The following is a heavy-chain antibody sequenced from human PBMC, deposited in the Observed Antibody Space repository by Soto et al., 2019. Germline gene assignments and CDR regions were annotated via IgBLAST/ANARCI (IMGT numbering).Heavy chain of an antibody. CDR1: GFTFSSYS. CDR3: ARDGRRMYYDFCSGSRDSWFDP. V-gene: IGHV3-21*01. CDR2: ISSSSSYI. Sequence: GGSLRLSCAASGFTFSSYSMNWVRQAPGKGLEWVSSISSSSSYIYYADSVKGRFTISRDNAKNSLYLQMNSLRAEDTAVYYCARDGRRMYYDFCSGSRDSWFDPWGQGTLVTVSS. J-gene: IGHJ5*02. D-gene: IGHD3-3*01.